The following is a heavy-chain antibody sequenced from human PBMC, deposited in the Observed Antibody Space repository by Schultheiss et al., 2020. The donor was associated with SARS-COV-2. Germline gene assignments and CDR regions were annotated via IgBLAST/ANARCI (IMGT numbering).Heavy chain of an antibody. Sequence: GGSLRLSCAASGFTFSSYEMNWVRQAPGKGLEWVLYISSSGSTIYYADSVKGRFTISRDNAKNSLYLQMNSLRAEDTAVYYCARVPLAGIAVAGTGYDYWGQGTLVTVSS. D-gene: IGHD6-19*01. CDR1: GFTFSSYE. J-gene: IGHJ4*02. CDR3: ARVPLAGIAVAGTGYDY. CDR2: ISSSGSTI. V-gene: IGHV3-48*03.